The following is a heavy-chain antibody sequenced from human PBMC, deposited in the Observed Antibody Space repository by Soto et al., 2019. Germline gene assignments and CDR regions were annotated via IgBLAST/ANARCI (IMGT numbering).Heavy chain of an antibody. CDR1: GCTFSSNA. CDR3: ARLGITIFGVDPKRYGMDV. D-gene: IGHD3-3*01. CDR2: IIPIFGTA. Sequence: GASVKVSCKASGCTFSSNAISWVRQAPGQGLEWMGGIIPIFGTANYAQKFQGRVTITADESTSTAYMELSSLRSEDTAMYYCARLGITIFGVDPKRYGMDVWGQGTTVTVSS. J-gene: IGHJ6*02. V-gene: IGHV1-69*13.